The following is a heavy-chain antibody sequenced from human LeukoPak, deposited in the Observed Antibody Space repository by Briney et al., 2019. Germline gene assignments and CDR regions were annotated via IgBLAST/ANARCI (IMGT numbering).Heavy chain of an antibody. Sequence: GGSLRLSCAASGFTFSDYYMSWIRQAPGKGLEWVSYISSSGSTIYYADSVKGRFTISRDNAKNSLYLQMNSLRAEDTALYYCAKDGSSSWYRYFDYWGQGTLVTVSS. J-gene: IGHJ4*02. CDR1: GFTFSDYY. V-gene: IGHV3-11*01. CDR3: AKDGSSSWYRYFDY. D-gene: IGHD6-13*01. CDR2: ISSSGSTI.